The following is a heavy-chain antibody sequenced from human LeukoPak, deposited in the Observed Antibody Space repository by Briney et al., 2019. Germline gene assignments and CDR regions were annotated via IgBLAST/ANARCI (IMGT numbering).Heavy chain of an antibody. J-gene: IGHJ4*02. V-gene: IGHV3-23*01. Sequence: PGGSLRLSCAASGFTFSSYAMSWVRQAPGKGLEWVSAISGSSDSTYYADSVKGRFTISRDNSRSTLSLQMDSLRAEDTAVYHCAKANSLSGYYYDTVDFWGQGTLVTVSS. D-gene: IGHD3-22*01. CDR1: GFTFSSYA. CDR3: AKANSLSGYYYDTVDF. CDR2: ISGSSDST.